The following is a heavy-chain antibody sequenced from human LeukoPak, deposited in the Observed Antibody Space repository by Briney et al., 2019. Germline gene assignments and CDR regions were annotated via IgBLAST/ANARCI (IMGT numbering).Heavy chain of an antibody. CDR2: LSGSGGDT. D-gene: IGHD2-2*01. CDR1: GFTFSRNA. Sequence: GVSLRLFCAASGFTFSRNAMSWVRQAPGKGLEWVLSLSGSGGDTYYADSVKGRFTISRDNSKNTVYLQMNSLRAEDTAVYYCAKDPYGTRYFDYWGQGTLVTVSS. CDR3: AKDPYGTRYFDY. V-gene: IGHV3-23*01. J-gene: IGHJ4*02.